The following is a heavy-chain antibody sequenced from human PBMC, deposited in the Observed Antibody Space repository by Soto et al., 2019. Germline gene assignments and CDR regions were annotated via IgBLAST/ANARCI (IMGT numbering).Heavy chain of an antibody. J-gene: IGHJ4*02. Sequence: SETLSLTCFVSGGSVSSTYYYWNWMRQPPGKGLEWIGYIYYSGRTDYKSSLKSRVTISLDPSKNQVSLKFNSVTAADTAVYYCARGGYSGRLYYFDYWGLGTLVTV. CDR1: GGSVSSTYYY. CDR3: ARGGYSGRLYYFDY. CDR2: IYYSGRT. V-gene: IGHV4-61*01. D-gene: IGHD2-15*01.